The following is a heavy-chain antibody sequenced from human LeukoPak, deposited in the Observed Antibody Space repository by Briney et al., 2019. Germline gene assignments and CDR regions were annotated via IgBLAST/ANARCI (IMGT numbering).Heavy chain of an antibody. CDR2: IYGSGYYT. CDR3: ARDLRGSIVRYFDY. V-gene: IGHV3-23*01. Sequence: GGSLRLSCAASGFTFNYYAMTWVRQAPGKGLEWVAAIYGSGYYTYYAESVKGRFTISRDNSQNTLFLQVNSLRAEDTAVYYCARDLRGSIVRYFDYWGQGTLVTVSS. J-gene: IGHJ4*02. CDR1: GFTFNYYA. D-gene: IGHD3-9*01.